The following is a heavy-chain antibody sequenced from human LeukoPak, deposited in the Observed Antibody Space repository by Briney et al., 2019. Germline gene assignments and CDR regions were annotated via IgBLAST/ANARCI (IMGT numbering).Heavy chain of an antibody. J-gene: IGHJ4*02. Sequence: ASVDVSCKASGYTFTCYYMHWVRQAPGQGLEWMGWINPNSGGTNYSQKFQGRVTMTRDTSISTAYMELSRLRSDDTAVYYCARDHRLDEGYFDYWGQGTLVTVSS. CDR3: ARDHRLDEGYFDY. CDR2: INPNSGGT. V-gene: IGHV1-2*02. CDR1: GYTFTCYY. D-gene: IGHD6-19*01.